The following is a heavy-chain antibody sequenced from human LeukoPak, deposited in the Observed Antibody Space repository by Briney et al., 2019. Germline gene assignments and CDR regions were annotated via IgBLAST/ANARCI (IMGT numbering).Heavy chain of an antibody. CDR2: IYYSGST. D-gene: IGHD1-26*01. V-gene: IGHV4-39*07. Sequence: PSETLSLTCTVSGGSISSSSYYWGWIRQPPGKGLEWIGSIYYSGSTYYNPSLKSRVTISVDTSKNQFSLKLSSVTAADTAVYYCARVDKWELPYYFDYWGQGTLVTVSS. CDR3: ARVDKWELPYYFDY. CDR1: GGSISSSSYY. J-gene: IGHJ4*02.